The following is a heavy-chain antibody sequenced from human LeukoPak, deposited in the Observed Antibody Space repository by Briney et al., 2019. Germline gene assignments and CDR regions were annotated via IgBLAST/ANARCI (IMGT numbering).Heavy chain of an antibody. D-gene: IGHD1-26*01. CDR1: GYTFTGYY. CDR2: INPNSGGT. J-gene: IGHJ4*02. Sequence: GASVKVSCKASGYTFTGYYMHWVRQAPGQGLEWMGWINPNSGGTNYAQKFQGWVTMTRDTSISTAYMELSRLRSDDTAAYYCARGDSGSYFPYGYRGQGTLVTVSS. CDR3: ARGDSGSYFPYGY. V-gene: IGHV1-2*04.